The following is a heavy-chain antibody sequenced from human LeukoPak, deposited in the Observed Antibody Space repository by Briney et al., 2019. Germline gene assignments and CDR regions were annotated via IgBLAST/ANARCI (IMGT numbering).Heavy chain of an antibody. J-gene: IGHJ4*02. CDR2: ISNTGGST. V-gene: IGHV3-23*01. CDR3: AGGYSYGRGVDY. D-gene: IGHD5-18*01. CDR1: GFSFNTYA. Sequence: GGSLRLSCAASGFSFNTYAMSWVRQAPGKGLEWVSAISNTGGSTYYADSVKGRFTISRDNAKNSLYLQMNSLRAEDTAVYYCAGGYSYGRGVDYWGQGTLVTVSS.